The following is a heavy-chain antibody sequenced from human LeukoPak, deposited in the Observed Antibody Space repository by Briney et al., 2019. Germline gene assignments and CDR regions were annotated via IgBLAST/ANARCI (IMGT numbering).Heavy chain of an antibody. Sequence: ASVKLTCKASGYTITSYCISWVRQAPGQGLEWMGWISAYNGNTNYAQILHGRVTMTTDTSTSTAYMELRSLRSDDTAVYYCARDRVNYDSSGMDVWGQGTTVTVSS. V-gene: IGHV1-18*01. CDR1: GYTITSYC. CDR3: ARDRVNYDSSGMDV. J-gene: IGHJ6*02. CDR2: ISAYNGNT. D-gene: IGHD3-22*01.